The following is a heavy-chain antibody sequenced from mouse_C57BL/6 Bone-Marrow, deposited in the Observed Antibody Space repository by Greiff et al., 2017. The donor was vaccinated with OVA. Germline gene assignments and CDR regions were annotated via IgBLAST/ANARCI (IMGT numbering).Heavy chain of an antibody. CDR2: INPGSGGT. V-gene: IGHV1-54*01. D-gene: IGHD1-1*01. CDR3: ARSPFITTVVADY. J-gene: IGHJ2*01. Sequence: QVQLQQSGAELVRPGTSVKVSCKASGYAFTNYLIECVKQRPGQGLEWIGVINPGSGGTNYNEKFKGKATLTADKSSSTAYMQLSSLTSEDSAVYFCARSPFITTVVADYWGQGTTLTVSS. CDR1: GYAFTNYL.